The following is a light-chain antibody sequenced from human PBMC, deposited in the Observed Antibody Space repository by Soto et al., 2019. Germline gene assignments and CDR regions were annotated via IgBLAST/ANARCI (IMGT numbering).Light chain of an antibody. J-gene: IGKJ2*01. CDR3: QQSYSTPT. CDR2: AAS. Sequence: DIQMTQSPSSLSASVGDRVTITCRASQSISSYLNWYQQKPGKAPKLLIYAASSLQSGVPSRFSGSGSGTDLTLTISSLQPEDFATYYCQQSYSTPTFDQGTKLEIK. CDR1: QSISSY. V-gene: IGKV1-39*01.